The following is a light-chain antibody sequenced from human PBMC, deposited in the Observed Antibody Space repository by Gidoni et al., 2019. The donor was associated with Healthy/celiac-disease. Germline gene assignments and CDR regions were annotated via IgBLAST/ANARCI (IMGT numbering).Light chain of an antibody. J-gene: IGKJ4*01. Sequence: DIVLTQSPGTLSLSPGESATLSCRASQRVSSSYLAWYQQKPGQAPRLLIYGASSRATGIPDRVSGSGSGTDFTLTISRLEPEDFAVYYCQQYGSSPFGGGTKVEIK. CDR2: GAS. V-gene: IGKV3-20*01. CDR3: QQYGSSP. CDR1: QRVSSSY.